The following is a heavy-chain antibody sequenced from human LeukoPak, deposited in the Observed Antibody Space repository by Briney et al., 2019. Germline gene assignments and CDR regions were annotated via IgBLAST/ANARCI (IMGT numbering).Heavy chain of an antibody. CDR1: GYTFTASG. CDR3: ARDSSPVAGMGRF. V-gene: IGHV1-18*01. CDR2: IYTYNGNA. D-gene: IGHD6-19*01. Sequence: ASVKVCCKASGYTFTASGFSWVRQAPGLGLYWLGWIYTYNGNANYAQTFQGRVTLTSDTSTTTVYMELRNLTSDDTAVYYCARDSSPVAGMGRFWGQGSLVTVSS. J-gene: IGHJ1*01.